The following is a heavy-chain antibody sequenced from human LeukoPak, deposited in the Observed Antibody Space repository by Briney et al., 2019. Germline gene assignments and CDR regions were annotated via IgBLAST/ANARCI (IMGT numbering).Heavy chain of an antibody. CDR2: ISSSSSFI. J-gene: IGHJ6*03. CDR1: GFIFSSYS. Sequence: GGSLRLSCAASGFIFSSYSMDWVRQAPGKGLEWVSCISSSSSFIYYADSVKGRFTISRDNAKNSLYPQMNSLRAEDTAVYYCARDGGDGYNHGGYYYYHMDVWGKGTTVTVSS. D-gene: IGHD5-24*01. CDR3: ARDGGDGYNHGGYYYYHMDV. V-gene: IGHV3-21*06.